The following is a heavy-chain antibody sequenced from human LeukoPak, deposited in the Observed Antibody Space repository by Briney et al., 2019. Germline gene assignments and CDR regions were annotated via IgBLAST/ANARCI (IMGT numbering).Heavy chain of an antibody. D-gene: IGHD1-26*01. CDR2: INPSGGST. V-gene: IGHV1-46*01. J-gene: IGHJ6*03. Sequence: ASVKVSCKASGGTFTSYYMHWVRQAPGQGLEWMGIINPSGGSTSYAQKFQGRVTMTRDTSTSTVYMELSSLRSEDTAVYYCARDRSWDRAYYYYYMDVWGKGTTVTVSS. CDR1: GGTFTSYY. CDR3: ARDRSWDRAYYYYYMDV.